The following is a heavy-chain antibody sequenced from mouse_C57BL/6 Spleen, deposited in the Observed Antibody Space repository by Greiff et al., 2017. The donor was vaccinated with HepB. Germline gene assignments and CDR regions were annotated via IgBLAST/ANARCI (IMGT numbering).Heavy chain of an antibody. Sequence: QVQLQQSGAELVRPGTSVKVSCKASGYAFTNYLIEWVKQRPGQGLEWIGVINPGSGGTNYNEKFKGKATLTADKSSSTAYMQLSSLTSEDSAVYFCARGNYYGSGFAYWGQGTLVTVSA. CDR1: GYAFTNYL. J-gene: IGHJ3*01. D-gene: IGHD1-1*01. V-gene: IGHV1-54*01. CDR3: ARGNYYGSGFAY. CDR2: INPGSGGT.